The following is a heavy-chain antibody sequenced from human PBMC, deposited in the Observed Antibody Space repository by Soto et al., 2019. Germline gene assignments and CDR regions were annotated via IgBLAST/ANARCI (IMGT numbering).Heavy chain of an antibody. Sequence: QVQLVQSGAEVKKPGSSVKVSCKASGGTFSSYAISWVRQAPGQGLEWMGGIIPIFGTANYAQKFQGRVTITAEKYTSTAYMELSSLRSEDTAVYYCARGKKYSYGPDLGMDVWGQGTTVTVSS. D-gene: IGHD5-18*01. CDR3: ARGKKYSYGPDLGMDV. CDR2: IIPIFGTA. J-gene: IGHJ6*02. V-gene: IGHV1-69*06. CDR1: GGTFSSYA.